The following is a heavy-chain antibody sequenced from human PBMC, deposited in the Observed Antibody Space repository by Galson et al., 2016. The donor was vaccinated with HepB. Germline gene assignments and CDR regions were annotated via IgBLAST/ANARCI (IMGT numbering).Heavy chain of an antibody. CDR1: GYSFSYYG. D-gene: IGHD6-13*01. V-gene: IGHV1-18*01. CDR3: ARDRGGQQLGYQYGIDV. J-gene: IGHJ6*02. Sequence: SVKVSCKASGYSFSYYGISWVRQAPGQGLEWMGWISAYNGKTKYVQKLQGRVTMTTDTSTSTAYMELRSLRSDDTAVYYCARDRGGQQLGYQYGIDVWGPGTTVTVSS. CDR2: ISAYNGKT.